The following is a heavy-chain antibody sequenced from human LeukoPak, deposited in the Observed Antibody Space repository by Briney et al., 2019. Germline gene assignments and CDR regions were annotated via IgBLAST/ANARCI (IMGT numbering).Heavy chain of an antibody. CDR3: ARAGIAAAGKLD. CDR2: ISNRGSTI. CDR1: GFTFSDFY. J-gene: IGHJ4*02. D-gene: IGHD6-13*01. Sequence: GGSLRLSCAASGFTFSDFYMTWIRQAPGKGLEWVSYISNRGSTIHYADSVRGRFTISRDNAKKSLYLQMNSLRAEDTAVYYCARAGIAAAGKLDWGQGTLVTVSS. V-gene: IGHV3-11*04.